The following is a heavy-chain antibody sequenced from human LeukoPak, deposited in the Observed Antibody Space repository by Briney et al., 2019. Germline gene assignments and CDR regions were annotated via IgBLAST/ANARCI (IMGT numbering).Heavy chain of an antibody. CDR3: ARAQLPYDILTGYYPPYMDV. CDR2: IYYSGST. J-gene: IGHJ6*03. V-gene: IGHV4-59*01. CDR1: GGSISSYY. Sequence: SETPSLTCTVSGGSISSYYWSWIRQPPGKGLEWIGYIYYSGSTNYNPSLKSRVTISVDTSKNQFSLKLSSVTAADTAVYYCARAQLPYDILTGYYPPYMDVWGKGTTVTVSS. D-gene: IGHD3-9*01.